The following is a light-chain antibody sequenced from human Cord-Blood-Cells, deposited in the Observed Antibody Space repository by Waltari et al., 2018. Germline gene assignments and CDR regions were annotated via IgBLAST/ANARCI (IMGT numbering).Light chain of an antibody. CDR3: QQYYSTPYT. CDR2: WAS. CDR1: QSVLYSSNNKNY. Sequence: DIVITQSPDSLAVSLGERATINCKSSQSVLYSSNNKNYLAWYQQKPGQPPKLLIYWASTRESGVPDRLSGSGSATEFTLTTCSLQAEDVAVYYCQQYYSTPYTFVQGTKLEIK. J-gene: IGKJ2*01. V-gene: IGKV4-1*01.